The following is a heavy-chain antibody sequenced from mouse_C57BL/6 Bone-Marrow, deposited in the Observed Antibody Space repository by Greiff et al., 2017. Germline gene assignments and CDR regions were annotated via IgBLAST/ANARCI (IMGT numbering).Heavy chain of an antibody. D-gene: IGHD3-2*02. CDR1: GYTFTSYW. J-gene: IGHJ1*03. Sequence: QVQLQQPGAELVKPGASVKLSCKASGYTFTSYWMHWVKQRPGQGLEWIGMIHPNSGSTNYNEKFKSKATLTVDKSSSTAYMQLSSLTSEDSAVYYFARKEQLRYDFDVWGTGTTVTVSS. CDR2: IHPNSGST. CDR3: ARKEQLRYDFDV. V-gene: IGHV1-64*01.